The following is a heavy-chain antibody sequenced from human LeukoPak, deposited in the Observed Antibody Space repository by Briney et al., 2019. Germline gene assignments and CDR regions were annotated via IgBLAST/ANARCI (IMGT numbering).Heavy chain of an antibody. CDR1: GFTFSSFW. J-gene: IGHJ4*02. CDR2: INSVGSST. V-gene: IGHV3-74*01. D-gene: IGHD6-19*01. CDR3: ARERTSGWDAFDF. Sequence: GGSLRLSCAASGFTFSSFWMHWVHQAPGKGLVWVSRINSVGSSTSYADSVKGRFTISRDNAKNTLYLQMNSLRAEDTAVYYCARERTSGWDAFDFWSQGTLVTVSS.